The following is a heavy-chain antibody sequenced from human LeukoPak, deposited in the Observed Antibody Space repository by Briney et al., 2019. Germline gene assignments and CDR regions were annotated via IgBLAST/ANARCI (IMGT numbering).Heavy chain of an antibody. Sequence: GGSLRLSCAASGFTFSDYYMSWIRQAPGKGLEWVSYISSSGSTIYYADSVKGRLTISRDNAKNSLYLQMNSLRAEDTAVYYCARASPPPYGLIYYGMDVWGQGTTVTVSS. CDR2: ISSSGSTI. CDR1: GFTFSDYY. J-gene: IGHJ6*02. CDR3: ARASPPPYGLIYYGMDV. D-gene: IGHD3-10*01. V-gene: IGHV3-11*01.